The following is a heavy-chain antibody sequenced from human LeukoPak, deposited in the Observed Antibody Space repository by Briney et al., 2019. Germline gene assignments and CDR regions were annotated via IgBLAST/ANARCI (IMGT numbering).Heavy chain of an antibody. Sequence: PGGSLRLSCAASGFTFSGYSMNWVRQAPGKGLEWVSSISSSSSYIYYADSVRGRFTISRDDAKNSLYLQMNSLRAEDTAVYYCARGVVRYFDYWGQGALVTVSS. CDR2: ISSSSSYI. J-gene: IGHJ4*02. D-gene: IGHD3-9*01. CDR3: ARGVVRYFDY. CDR1: GFTFSGYS. V-gene: IGHV3-21*01.